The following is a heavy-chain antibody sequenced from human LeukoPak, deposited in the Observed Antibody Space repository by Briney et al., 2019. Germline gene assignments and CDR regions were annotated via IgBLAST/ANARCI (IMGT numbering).Heavy chain of an antibody. J-gene: IGHJ3*02. D-gene: IGHD3-9*01. CDR1: GYTFTGYY. CDR3: ARERGRLTGRTYAFDI. CDR2: INPSGGST. V-gene: IGHV1-46*01. Sequence: ASVKVSCKASGYTFTGYYMHWVRQAPGQGLEWMGIINPSGGSTSYAQKFQGRVTMTRDTSTSTVYMELSSLRSEDTAVYYCARERGRLTGRTYAFDIWGQGTTVTVSS.